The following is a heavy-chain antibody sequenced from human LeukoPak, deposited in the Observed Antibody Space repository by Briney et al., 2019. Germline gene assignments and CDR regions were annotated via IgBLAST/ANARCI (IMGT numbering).Heavy chain of an antibody. Sequence: GGSLRLSCAASGFTFSSYWMSWVRQAPGKGLERVANIKQDGSEKYYVDSVKGRFTISRDNAKNSLYLQMNSLRAEDTAVYYCARVWFGELLPNEIDYWGQGTLVTVSS. D-gene: IGHD3-10*01. J-gene: IGHJ4*02. CDR1: GFTFSSYW. V-gene: IGHV3-7*01. CDR3: ARVWFGELLPNEIDY. CDR2: IKQDGSEK.